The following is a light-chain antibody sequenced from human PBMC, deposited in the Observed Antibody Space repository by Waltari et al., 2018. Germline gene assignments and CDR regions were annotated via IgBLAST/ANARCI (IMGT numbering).Light chain of an antibody. CDR1: SSDVGGYNY. J-gene: IGLJ2*01. Sequence: QSALTQPASVSGSPGQSITVSCTGTSSDVGGYNYVSWYQQYPGKAPKLIIDDVSKRPSGVSNRFAGSKAGNTASLTISGLQAEDEGDYYCSSYTSTTTPHVLFGGGTELTVL. CDR3: SSYTSTTTPHVL. V-gene: IGLV2-14*01. CDR2: DVS.